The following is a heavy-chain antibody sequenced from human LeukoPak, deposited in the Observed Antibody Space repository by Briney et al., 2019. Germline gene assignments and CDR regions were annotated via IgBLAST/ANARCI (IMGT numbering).Heavy chain of an antibody. J-gene: IGHJ3*02. V-gene: IGHV3-15*01. D-gene: IGHD3-10*01. CDR1: GFTFSNAW. Sequence: PGGSLRLSCAASGFTFSNAWMSWVRQAPGKGLEWVGRIKSKTDGGATDYAAPVKGRFTISRDDSENTLYLQMNSLKTEDTAVYYCTTIRGGDLWASDIWGQGTMVTVSS. CDR2: IKSKTDGGAT. CDR3: TTIRGGDLWASDI.